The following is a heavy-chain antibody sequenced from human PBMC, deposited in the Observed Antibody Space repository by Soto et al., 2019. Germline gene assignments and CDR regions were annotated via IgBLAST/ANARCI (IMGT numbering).Heavy chain of an antibody. CDR3: ARDTGAVAGLNGYFDL. D-gene: IGHD6-19*01. J-gene: IGHJ2*01. V-gene: IGHV3-33*01. Sequence: QVQLVESGGGVVQPGRSLRLSCAASGFTFSNYGMHWVRQAPGKGLQWVAVIWFDGSNKYYEDSVEGRFTISRDNSKNRLYLQMNSLRSEDTAVYYCARDTGAVAGLNGYFDLWGRGTLVTVSS. CDR1: GFTFSNYG. CDR2: IWFDGSNK.